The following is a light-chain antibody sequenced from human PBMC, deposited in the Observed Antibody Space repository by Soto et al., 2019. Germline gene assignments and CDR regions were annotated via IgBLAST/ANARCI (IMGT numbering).Light chain of an antibody. J-gene: IGKJ1*01. Sequence: DIQLTQSPSFLSASVGDRVIITCRANQDIASYLAWYQQKPGKAPKPLIYDASTLQSGVPSRFSGSGSGTEFTLTISSLQPEDFATYYCQQLNYYPLTFGQGTKVEIK. V-gene: IGKV1-9*01. CDR3: QQLNYYPLT. CDR1: QDIASY. CDR2: DAS.